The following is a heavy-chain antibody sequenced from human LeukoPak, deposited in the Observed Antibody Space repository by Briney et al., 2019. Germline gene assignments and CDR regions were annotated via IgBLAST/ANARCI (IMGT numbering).Heavy chain of an antibody. V-gene: IGHV4-34*01. Sequence: SETLSLTCAVYGESFSGYYWSWIRQPPGKGLEWIGEINHSGSTNYNPSLKSRVTISVDTSKNQFSLKLSSVTAADTAVYYCARARKKGRITMIVVVRDAFDIWGQGTMVTVSS. CDR3: ARARKKGRITMIVVVRDAFDI. J-gene: IGHJ3*02. CDR1: GESFSGYY. CDR2: INHSGST. D-gene: IGHD3-22*01.